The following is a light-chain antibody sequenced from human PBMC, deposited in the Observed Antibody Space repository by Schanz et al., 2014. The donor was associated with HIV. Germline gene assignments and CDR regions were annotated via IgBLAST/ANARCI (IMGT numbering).Light chain of an antibody. CDR1: QTVSNN. CDR3: QQYGSSPLT. V-gene: IGKV3-20*01. J-gene: IGKJ4*01. CDR2: GAS. Sequence: EIVMTQSPGTLSVSPGERATLSCRASQTVSNNLAWYQQKPGQAPGLLIYGASSRATGIPDRFSGSGSGTDFTLTISRLEPEDFAVYYCQQYGSSPLTFGGGTKVEI.